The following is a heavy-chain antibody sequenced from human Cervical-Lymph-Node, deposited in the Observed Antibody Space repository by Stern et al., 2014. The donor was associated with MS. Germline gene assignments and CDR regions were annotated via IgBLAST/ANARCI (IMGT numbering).Heavy chain of an antibody. CDR2: IIPIFGTA. CDR1: GGTFSSDA. D-gene: IGHD1-1*01. CDR3: ARGHWNHTRWFDP. Sequence: VQLVESGAEVKKPGSSGKVSCKASGGTFSSDAISWVRQAPGQGLEWMGGIIPIFGTANYAQKFQGRVTITADESTSTAYMELSSLRSEDTAVYYCARGHWNHTRWFDPWGQGTLVTVSS. V-gene: IGHV1-69*01. J-gene: IGHJ5*02.